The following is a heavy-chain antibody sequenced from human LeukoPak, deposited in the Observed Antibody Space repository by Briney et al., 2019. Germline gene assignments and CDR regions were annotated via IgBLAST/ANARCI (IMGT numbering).Heavy chain of an antibody. D-gene: IGHD2-2*01. CDR3: ARERGYCSSTSCYDNH. J-gene: IGHJ5*02. V-gene: IGHV3-74*01. Sequence: GGSLRLSCAASGFTLSSYWMHWVRQAPGTGLVWVSRINSDGSSTSYADSAKGRFTISRDNAKNTLYLQMNSLRAEDTAVYYCARERGYCSSTSCYDNHWGQGTLVTVSS. CDR2: INSDGSST. CDR1: GFTLSSYW.